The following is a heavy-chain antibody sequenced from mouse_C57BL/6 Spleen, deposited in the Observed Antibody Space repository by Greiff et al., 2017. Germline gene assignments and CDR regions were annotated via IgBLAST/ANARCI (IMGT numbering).Heavy chain of an antibody. V-gene: IGHV1-82*01. CDR3: AREGLGAV. D-gene: IGHD3-3*01. J-gene: IGHJ3*01. Sequence: VQLLQSGPELVKPGASVKISCKASGYAFSSSWMNWVKQWPGKGLEWIGRIYPGDGDTTSTGPFKGKGTLTADKSSSSAYVELSSLTSEESAVYFCAREGLGAVWGQETLVTVSA. CDR1: GYAFSSSW. CDR2: IYPGDGDT.